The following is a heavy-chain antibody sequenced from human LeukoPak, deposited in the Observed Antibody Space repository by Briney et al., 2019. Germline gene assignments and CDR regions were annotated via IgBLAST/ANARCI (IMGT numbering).Heavy chain of an antibody. CDR3: ARDEDYGDYVYFDY. J-gene: IGHJ4*02. D-gene: IGHD4-17*01. CDR1: GYTFTSYG. V-gene: IGHV1-18*01. CDR2: ISAYNGNT. Sequence: ASVKVSCKASGYTFTSYGISWARQAPGQGLEWMGWISAYNGNTNYAQKLQGRVTMTTDTSTSTAYMELRSLRSDDTAVYYCARDEDYGDYVYFDYWGQGTLVTVSS.